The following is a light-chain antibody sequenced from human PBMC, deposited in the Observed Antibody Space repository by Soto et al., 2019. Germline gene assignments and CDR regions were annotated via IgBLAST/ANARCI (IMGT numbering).Light chain of an antibody. Sequence: EIVLTQSPGTLSLSPLERATLSCSSSQSVSNNYLAWYQQKPGQAPRLLIYGASSRATGIPDRFSGSGSGTDFTLTISRLEPEDFAVYYCQQYGSSPRTFGQGTKVDIK. CDR3: QQYGSSPRT. J-gene: IGKJ1*01. CDR1: QSVSNNY. CDR2: GAS. V-gene: IGKV3-20*01.